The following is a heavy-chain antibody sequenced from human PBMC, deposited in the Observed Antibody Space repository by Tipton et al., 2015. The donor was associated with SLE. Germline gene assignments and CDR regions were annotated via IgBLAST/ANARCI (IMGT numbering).Heavy chain of an antibody. J-gene: IGHJ1*01. CDR2: INHSGST. CDR3: ATGYDFQTGWFQH. V-gene: IGHV4-34*01. CDR1: GGSFSGYY. D-gene: IGHD5-12*01. Sequence: TLSLTCAVYGGSFSGYYRSWIRQPPGKGLEWIGEINHSGSTNYNPSLKSRVTISVDTSKNQFSLKLSSVTAADTAVYYCATGYDFQTGWFQHWGQGTLVTVSS.